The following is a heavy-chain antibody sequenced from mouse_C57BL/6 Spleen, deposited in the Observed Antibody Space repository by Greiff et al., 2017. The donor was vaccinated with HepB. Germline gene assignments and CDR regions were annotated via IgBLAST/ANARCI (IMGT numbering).Heavy chain of an antibody. CDR3: ARTAWRFFDY. V-gene: IGHV1-61*01. CDR1: GYTFTSYW. Sequence: QVQLQQPGAELVRPGSSVKLSCKASGYTFTSYWMDWVKQRPGQGLEWIGNIYPSDSETHYNQKFKDKATLTVDKSSSTAYMQLSSLTSEDSAVYYCARTAWRFFDYWGQVTTLTVSS. CDR2: IYPSDSET. J-gene: IGHJ2*01. D-gene: IGHD1-2*01.